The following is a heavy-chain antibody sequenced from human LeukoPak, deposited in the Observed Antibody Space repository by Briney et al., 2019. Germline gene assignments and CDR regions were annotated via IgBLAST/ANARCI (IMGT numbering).Heavy chain of an antibody. Sequence: PSQTLSLTCAVSGGSISSGGYSWSWNRQPPGKGLEWIGYIYHSGSTYYNPSLKSRVTISVDRSKNQFSLKLSSVTAADTAVYYCARTAANTYYYFDYWGQGTLVTVSS. CDR3: ARTAANTYYYFDY. V-gene: IGHV4-30-2*01. CDR2: IYHSGST. J-gene: IGHJ4*02. D-gene: IGHD2-2*01. CDR1: GGSISSGGYS.